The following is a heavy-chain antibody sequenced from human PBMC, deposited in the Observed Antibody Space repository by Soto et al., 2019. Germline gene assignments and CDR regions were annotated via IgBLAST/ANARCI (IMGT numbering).Heavy chain of an antibody. CDR3: ARGSSSWRYAFDI. Sequence: GASVKVSCKASGGTFSSYTISWVRQAPGQGLEWMGRTIPILGIANYAQKFQGRVTITADKSTSTAYMELSSLRSEDTAVYYCARGSSSWRYAFDIWGQGTMVTVSS. CDR1: GGTFSSYT. J-gene: IGHJ3*02. V-gene: IGHV1-69*02. CDR2: TIPILGIA. D-gene: IGHD6-13*01.